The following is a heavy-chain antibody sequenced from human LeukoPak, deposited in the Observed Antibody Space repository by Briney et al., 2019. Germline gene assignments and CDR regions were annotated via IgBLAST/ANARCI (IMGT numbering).Heavy chain of an antibody. CDR2: INHSGST. CDR1: GGSFSGYY. V-gene: IGHV4-34*01. CDR3: ARVEGKADAFDI. Sequence: SETLSLTCAVYGGSFSGYYWSWIRQPPGKGLEWIGEINHSGSTNYNPSLKSRVTISVDTSKNQFSLKLSSVTAADTAVYYCARVEGKADAFDIWGQGTMVTVSS. J-gene: IGHJ3*02.